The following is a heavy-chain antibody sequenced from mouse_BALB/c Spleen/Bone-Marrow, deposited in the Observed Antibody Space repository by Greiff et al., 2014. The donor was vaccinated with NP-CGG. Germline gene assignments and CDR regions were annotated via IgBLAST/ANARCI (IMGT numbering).Heavy chain of an antibody. V-gene: IGHV7-3*02. CDR2: IRNKASGYTT. Sequence: EVQGVESGGGLVQPGGSLRLSCATSGFTFTDYYMSWVRQPPGKALEWLGFIRNKASGYTTDYSASVKGRFTISRDNSQSILYLQMNTLRDEDSATYYCAREYGYFDVWGAGTTVTVSS. J-gene: IGHJ1*01. D-gene: IGHD1-1*02. CDR3: AREYGYFDV. CDR1: GFTFTDYY.